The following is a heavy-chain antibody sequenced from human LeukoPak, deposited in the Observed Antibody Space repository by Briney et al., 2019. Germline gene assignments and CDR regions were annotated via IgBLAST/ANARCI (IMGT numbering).Heavy chain of an antibody. V-gene: IGHV1-2*02. CDR1: GYTFTGYY. Sequence: GASVKVSCKASGYTFTGYYMHWVRQAPGQGLEWMGWINPNSGGTNYAQKFQGRVTMTRDTSISTAYMELSRLRSDDTAVYYCARHSIYSSLRARDPDFDYWGQGTLVTVSS. CDR2: INPNSGGT. CDR3: ARHSIYSSLRARDPDFDY. D-gene: IGHD6-13*01. J-gene: IGHJ4*02.